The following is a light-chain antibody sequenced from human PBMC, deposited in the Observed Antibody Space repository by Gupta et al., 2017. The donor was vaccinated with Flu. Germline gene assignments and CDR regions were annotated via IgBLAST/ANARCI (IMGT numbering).Light chain of an antibody. V-gene: IGLV3-25*02. CDR1: ALPNQY. Sequence: SYDLTQPPSVSVSPGQTARITCSGDALPNQYAYWYQQKPGKAPVLVITKDNERPSGIPERFSGSTSGTTVTLTISGGQAEDEADYYCQSADSTGVYVFGTGTMVTVL. CDR2: KDN. CDR3: QSADSTGVYV. J-gene: IGLJ1*01.